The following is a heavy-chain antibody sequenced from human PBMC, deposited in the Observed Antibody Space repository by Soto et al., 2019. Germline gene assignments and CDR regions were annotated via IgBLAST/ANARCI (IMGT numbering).Heavy chain of an antibody. CDR2: IYYSGST. CDR1: GGSIRSYY. CDR3: ARAAMGGSSWPFDY. J-gene: IGHJ4*02. V-gene: IGHV4-59*08. D-gene: IGHD6-13*01. Sequence: SVTRSLTCTVYGGSIRSYYWSWILQPPWKGLEWIGYIYYSGSTNYNPSLKSRVTISVDTSKNQFSLKLSSVTAADTAVYYCARAAMGGSSWPFDYWGQGTLVTVSS.